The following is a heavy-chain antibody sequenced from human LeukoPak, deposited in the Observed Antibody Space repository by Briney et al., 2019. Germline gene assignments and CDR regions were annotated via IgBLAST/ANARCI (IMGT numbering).Heavy chain of an antibody. Sequence: GSLRLSCAVSGFTVSGNYMSWVRQAPGKGLEWIGEINHSGSTNYNPSLKSRVTISVDTSKNQFSLKLSSVTAADTAVYYCARRAANGSGSYVGAFDIWGQGTMVTVSS. CDR1: GFTVSGNY. V-gene: IGHV4-34*01. D-gene: IGHD3-10*01. CDR2: INHSGST. CDR3: ARRAANGSGSYVGAFDI. J-gene: IGHJ3*02.